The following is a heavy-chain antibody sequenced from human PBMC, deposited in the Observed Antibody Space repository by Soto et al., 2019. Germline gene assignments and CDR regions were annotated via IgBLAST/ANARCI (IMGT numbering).Heavy chain of an antibody. V-gene: IGHV1-3*04. Sequence: ASVKVSWKASGYTFTAYGIHWVRQAPGQRLEWMGWINTGNGHTKYSQKFQGRVTITRDTSARTAYMELNSLRSEDTAVYYCASRGYDFWSGLDPWGQGTLVTVSS. J-gene: IGHJ5*02. CDR3: ASRGYDFWSGLDP. CDR2: INTGNGHT. D-gene: IGHD3-3*01. CDR1: GYTFTAYG.